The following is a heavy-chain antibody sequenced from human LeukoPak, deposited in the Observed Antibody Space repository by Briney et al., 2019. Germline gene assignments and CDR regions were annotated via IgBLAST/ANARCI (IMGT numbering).Heavy chain of an antibody. CDR1: GGTFSSYA. D-gene: IGHD4-17*01. J-gene: IGHJ5*02. Sequence: ASVKVSCKASGGTFSSYAINWVRQAPGQGLEWMGRILPILGIANYAQKFQGRVTITADKSTSTAYMELSSLRSEDTAVYYCARVDAIDYSDYEANWFDPWGQGTLVTVSS. V-gene: IGHV1-69*04. CDR2: ILPILGIA. CDR3: ARVDAIDYSDYEANWFDP.